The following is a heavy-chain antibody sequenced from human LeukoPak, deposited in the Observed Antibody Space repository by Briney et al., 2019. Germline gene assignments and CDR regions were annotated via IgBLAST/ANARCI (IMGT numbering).Heavy chain of an antibody. J-gene: IGHJ2*01. CDR1: GFSFTDAW. D-gene: IGHD4-17*01. Sequence: GGSLRLSCAASGFSFTDAWMSWVRQAPGKGLEWVGHLKSKAAGGTTDYAAPVKGRFTISRDDSKNTLYLQMHSLKIEDTAMYYCAGDYDHFDVWGRGTLVTVSS. V-gene: IGHV3-15*01. CDR2: LKSKAAGGTT. CDR3: AGDYDHFDV.